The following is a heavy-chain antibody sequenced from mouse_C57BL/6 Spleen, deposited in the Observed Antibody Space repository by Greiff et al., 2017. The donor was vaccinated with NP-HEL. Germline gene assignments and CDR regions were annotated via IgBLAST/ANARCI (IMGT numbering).Heavy chain of an antibody. V-gene: IGHV5-4*03. Sequence: EVMLVESGGGLVKPGGSLKLSCAASGFTFSSYAMSWVRQTPEKRLAWVATISDGGSYTYYPDNVKGRFTISRDNAKNNLYLQMSHLKSEDTAMYYCARVITTVVAYWYFDVWGTGTTVTVSS. D-gene: IGHD1-1*01. CDR3: ARVITTVVAYWYFDV. CDR2: ISDGGSYT. J-gene: IGHJ1*03. CDR1: GFTFSSYA.